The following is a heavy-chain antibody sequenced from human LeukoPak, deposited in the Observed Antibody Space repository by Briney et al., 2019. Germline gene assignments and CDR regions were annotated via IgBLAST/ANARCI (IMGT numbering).Heavy chain of an antibody. CDR1: GFSIEAYG. D-gene: IGHD1-1*01. CDR2: ITWNSDDM. Sequence: GGSLRLSCAASGFSIEAYGMYWVRQPPGKGLEWVSGITWNSDDMAYADSVKGRFTISRDNAKNCLYLQMNSLTVEDTALYYCTRVTSWRTGFDYWGQGTLVTVSS. J-gene: IGHJ4*02. CDR3: TRVTSWRTGFDY. V-gene: IGHV3-9*01.